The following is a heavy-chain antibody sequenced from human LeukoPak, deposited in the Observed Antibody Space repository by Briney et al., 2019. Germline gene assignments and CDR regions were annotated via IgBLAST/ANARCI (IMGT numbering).Heavy chain of an antibody. J-gene: IGHJ4*02. CDR2: IGTAGDT. CDR1: GFTFSSYD. Sequence: PGGSLRLSCAASGFTFSSYDMHWVRQATGKGLEWVSAIGTAGDTYYPGSVKGRFTISRENAKNSLYLQMNSLRAGDTAVYYCARARDESGSYQLDYWGQGTLVTVSS. CDR3: ARARDESGSYQLDY. D-gene: IGHD1-26*01. V-gene: IGHV3-13*01.